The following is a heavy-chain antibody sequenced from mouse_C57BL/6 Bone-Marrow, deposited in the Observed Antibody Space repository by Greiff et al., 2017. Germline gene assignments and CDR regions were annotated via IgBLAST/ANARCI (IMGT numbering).Heavy chain of an antibody. CDR2: IDPSDSYT. D-gene: IGHD4-1*01. CDR3: ARESNWDYFDY. Sequence: QLQQPGAELVMPGASVKLSCKASGYTFTSYWMHWVKQRPGQGLEWIGEIDPSDSYTNYNQKFKGKSTLTVDKSSSTAYMQLSSLTSEDSAVYYCARESNWDYFDYWGQGTTLTVSS. J-gene: IGHJ2*01. V-gene: IGHV1-69*01. CDR1: GYTFTSYW.